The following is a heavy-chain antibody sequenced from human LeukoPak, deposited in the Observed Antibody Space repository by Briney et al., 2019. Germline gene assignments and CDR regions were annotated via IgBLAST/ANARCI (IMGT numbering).Heavy chain of an antibody. CDR3: ASSGSYRFDY. D-gene: IGHD1-26*01. CDR2: ITASGTAM. Sequence: GGSLRLSCAASGFTFSSYSMNWVRQAPGEGLEWVSHITASGTAMFYADSVKGRFTISRDNAKNSLYLQMNSLRDEDTAVYYCASSGSYRFDYWGQGTLVTVSS. J-gene: IGHJ4*02. V-gene: IGHV3-48*02. CDR1: GFTFSSYS.